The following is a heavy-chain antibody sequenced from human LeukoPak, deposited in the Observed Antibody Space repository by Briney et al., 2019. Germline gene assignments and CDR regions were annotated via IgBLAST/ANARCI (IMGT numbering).Heavy chain of an antibody. V-gene: IGHV3-11*01. Sequence: GGSLRLSCAASGFTFSDYYMSWIRQAPGKGLEWVSYISSSGSTIYYAYSVKGRFTISRDNAKNSLYLQMNSLRAEDTAVYYCARAVSEWLVPYYFDYWGQGTLVTVSS. CDR3: ARAVSEWLVPYYFDY. J-gene: IGHJ4*02. CDR2: ISSSGSTI. D-gene: IGHD6-19*01. CDR1: GFTFSDYY.